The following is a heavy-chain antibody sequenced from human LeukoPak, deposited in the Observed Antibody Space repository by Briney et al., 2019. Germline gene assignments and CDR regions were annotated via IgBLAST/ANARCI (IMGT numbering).Heavy chain of an antibody. J-gene: IGHJ4*02. D-gene: IGHD3-10*01. CDR2: INPSGGST. V-gene: IGHV1-46*02. Sequence: GASVKVSCKASGYTFNGYYMHWVRQAPGQGLEWMGIINPSGGSTSYAQKFQGRVTMTRDMSTSTVYMELSSLRSEDTAVYYCARDRGNLWLGELEGDYWGKGPLVTVS. CDR3: ARDRGNLWLGELEGDY. CDR1: GYTFNGYY.